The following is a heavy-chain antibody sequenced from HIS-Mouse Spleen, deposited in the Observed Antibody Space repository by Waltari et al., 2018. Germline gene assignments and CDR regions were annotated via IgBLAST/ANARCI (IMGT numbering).Heavy chain of an antibody. V-gene: IGHV4-59*01. Sequence: QVQLQESGPGLVKPSETLSLTCTVSVGSISTYYWSWIRQPPGKGLEWIGYIYYSGSTNYNPSLKSRVTISVDTSKNQFSLKLSSVTAADTAVYYCARLTGVYYFDYWGQGTLVTVSS. CDR2: IYYSGST. D-gene: IGHD7-27*01. CDR3: ARLTGVYYFDY. CDR1: VGSISTYY. J-gene: IGHJ4*02.